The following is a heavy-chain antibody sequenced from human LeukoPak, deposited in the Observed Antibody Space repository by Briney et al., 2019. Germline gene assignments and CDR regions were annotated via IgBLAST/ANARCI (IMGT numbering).Heavy chain of an antibody. CDR2: INHSGST. V-gene: IGHV4-34*01. CDR1: GFTFSSYG. J-gene: IGHJ4*02. Sequence: GSLRLSCVASGFTFSSYGMNWVRQAPGKGLEWIGEINHSGSTNYNPSLKSRVAMSVDTSKNQFSLKLSSVAAADTAVYYCASCTDPTGFDYWGQGTLVTVSS. D-gene: IGHD2-8*01. CDR3: ASCTDPTGFDY.